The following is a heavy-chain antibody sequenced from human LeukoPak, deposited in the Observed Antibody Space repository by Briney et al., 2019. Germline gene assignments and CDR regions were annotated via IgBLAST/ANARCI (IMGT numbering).Heavy chain of an antibody. J-gene: IGHJ4*02. D-gene: IGHD3-9*01. CDR1: GFTFSRYG. CDR2: ISYDGSNK. CDR3: AKDRDILTGYLDY. V-gene: IGHV3-30*18. Sequence: PGRSLRLSCAASGFTFSRYGMHWVRQAPGKGLERVAVISYDGSNKYYVDSVKGRFTISKDNSKNTLYLQMNSLRAEDTAVYYCAKDRDILTGYLDYWGQGTLVTVSS.